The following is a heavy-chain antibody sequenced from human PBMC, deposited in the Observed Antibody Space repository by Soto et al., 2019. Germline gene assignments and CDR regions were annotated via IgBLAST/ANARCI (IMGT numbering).Heavy chain of an antibody. CDR3: ARSFGWYAIDQ. V-gene: IGHV4-59*08. CDR2: IYYSGST. D-gene: IGHD6-19*01. J-gene: IGHJ1*01. Sequence: IYYSGSTSYNPSLKSRVTISVDTSKNQFSLKLSSVTAADTAVYYCARSFGWYAIDQWGQGTLVTVSS.